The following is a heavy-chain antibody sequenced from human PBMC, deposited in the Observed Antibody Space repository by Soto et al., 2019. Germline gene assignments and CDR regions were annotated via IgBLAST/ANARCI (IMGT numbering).Heavy chain of an antibody. CDR3: ARAEMATLAIDY. Sequence: QTGGSLRLSCAASGFTFSSYWMHWVREAPGKGLVWVSRINSDGSSTSYADSVKGRFTISRDNAKNTLYLQMNSLRAEDTAVYYCARAEMATLAIDYWGQGTLVTVSS. CDR2: INSDGSST. J-gene: IGHJ4*02. CDR1: GFTFSSYW. V-gene: IGHV3-74*01.